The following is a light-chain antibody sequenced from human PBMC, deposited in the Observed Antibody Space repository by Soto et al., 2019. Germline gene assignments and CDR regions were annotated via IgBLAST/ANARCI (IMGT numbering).Light chain of an antibody. J-gene: IGLJ2*01. V-gene: IGLV1-44*01. CDR1: SSNIGTNT. CDR2: SDN. CDR3: TAWDDSLNAVL. Sequence: QSVLTQPPSASGTPGQRITISCSGSSSNIGTNTVNWYQHLPGTAPKLLIYSDNQRPSGVPDRFSGSKSGTSASLAISGLQSEDETDYYCTAWDDSLNAVLFGGGTQLTVL.